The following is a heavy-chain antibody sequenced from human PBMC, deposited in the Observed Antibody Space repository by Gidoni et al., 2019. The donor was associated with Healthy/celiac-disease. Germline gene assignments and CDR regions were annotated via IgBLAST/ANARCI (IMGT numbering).Heavy chain of an antibody. CDR1: GFTFSSYA. CDR3: AKDPGSSSGVSDY. V-gene: IGHV3-23*01. Sequence: EVQLLESGGGLVQPGGSLRLSCAAPGFTFSSYAMSWVRQAPGKGLEWVSAISGSGGSTYYADSVKGRFTISRDNSKNTLYLQMNSLRAEDTAVYYCAKDPGSSSGVSDYWGQGTLVTVSS. CDR2: ISGSGGST. D-gene: IGHD6-13*01. J-gene: IGHJ4*02.